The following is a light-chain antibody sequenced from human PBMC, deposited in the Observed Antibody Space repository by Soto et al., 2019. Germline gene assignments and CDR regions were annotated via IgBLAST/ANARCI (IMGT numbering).Light chain of an antibody. CDR2: DVS. CDR1: SSDVGGYNY. Sequence: QSVLTQPASVSGSPGQSITSSCTGTSSDVGGYNYVSWYQHHPGKAPKLMIYDVSDRPSGVSNRFSGSKSGNTASLTISGLQAEDEANYNGTKEVSSSSRRLFVTGAKVTVL. CDR3: TKEVSSSSRRL. J-gene: IGLJ1*01. V-gene: IGLV2-14*03.